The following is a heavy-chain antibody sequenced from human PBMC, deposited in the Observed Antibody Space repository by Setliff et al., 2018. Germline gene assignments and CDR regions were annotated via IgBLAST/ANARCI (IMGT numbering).Heavy chain of an antibody. CDR1: GYTFTSYY. D-gene: IGHD6-6*01. CDR2: INPSGGST. J-gene: IGHJ6*02. Sequence: ASVKVSCKASGYTFTSYYMHWVRQAPGQGPEWMGIINPSGGSTSYAQKFQGRVTMTEDTSTDTAYMELSSLRSEDTAVYYCARDMEGSAQHYYYGMDVWGQGTTVTVSS. CDR3: ARDMEGSAQHYYYGMDV. V-gene: IGHV1-46*01.